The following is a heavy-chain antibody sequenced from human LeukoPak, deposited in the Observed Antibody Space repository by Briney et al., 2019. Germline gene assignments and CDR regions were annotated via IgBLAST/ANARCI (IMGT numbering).Heavy chain of an antibody. CDR2: INHSGST. Sequence: SETLSLTCAVYSGSFSGYYWSWIRQPPGKGLEWIGEINHSGSTNYNPSLKSRVTISVDTSKNQFSLKLSSVTAADTAVYYCARGITMVRGPPYNWFDPWGQGTLVTVSS. V-gene: IGHV4-34*01. CDR3: ARGITMVRGPPYNWFDP. J-gene: IGHJ5*02. CDR1: SGSFSGYY. D-gene: IGHD3-10*01.